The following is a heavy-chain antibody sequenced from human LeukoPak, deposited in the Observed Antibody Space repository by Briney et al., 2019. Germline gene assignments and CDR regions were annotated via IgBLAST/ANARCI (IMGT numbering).Heavy chain of an antibody. Sequence: EASVKVSCKASGYTFTGYYMHWVRQAPGQGLEWMGWINPNSGGTNYAQKFQGRVTMTRDTSISTAYMELSRLRSDDTAVYYCALRGSGSYRYYMDVWGKGTTVTVSS. D-gene: IGHD3-10*01. V-gene: IGHV1-2*02. CDR2: INPNSGGT. J-gene: IGHJ6*03. CDR3: ALRGSGSYRYYMDV. CDR1: GYTFTGYY.